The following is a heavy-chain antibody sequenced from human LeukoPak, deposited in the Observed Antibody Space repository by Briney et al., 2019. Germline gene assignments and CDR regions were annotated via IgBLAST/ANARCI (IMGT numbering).Heavy chain of an antibody. J-gene: IGHJ6*02. D-gene: IGHD1-26*01. V-gene: IGHV4-59*08. CDR2: IYHNGST. Sequence: SETLSLTCAVSGGSIGIYYWSWIRQPPGKGLEWIGYIYHNGSTSYNPTLKSRVSISVDTSKNQFSLKLTSVTAADTAVYYCARHQGSGRKHYYGMDVWGQGTTVTVSS. CDR3: ARHQGSGRKHYYGMDV. CDR1: GGSIGIYY.